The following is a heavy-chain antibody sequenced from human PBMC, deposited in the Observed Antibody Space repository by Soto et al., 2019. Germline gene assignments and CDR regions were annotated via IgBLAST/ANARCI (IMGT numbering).Heavy chain of an antibody. J-gene: IGHJ4*02. CDR2: ISDNGGRT. V-gene: IGHV3-23*01. CDR3: ARDLHTTTPVDTAF. D-gene: IGHD4-4*01. Sequence: GGSLRLSCAASGFTFSTYAMTWVRQAPGKGLESVSGISDNGGRTYYADSVKGRFTISRDNSKNTLYLQMNSLRAEDTAIYYCARDLHTTTPVDTAFWGQGTLVTVSS. CDR1: GFTFSTYA.